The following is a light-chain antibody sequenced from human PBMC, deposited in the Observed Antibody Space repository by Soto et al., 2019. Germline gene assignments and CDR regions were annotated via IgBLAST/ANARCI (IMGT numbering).Light chain of an antibody. CDR3: SSNTSSSPYV. CDR2: EVS. J-gene: IGLJ1*01. V-gene: IGLV2-14*01. CDR1: SSDVGGYNY. Sequence: QSALTQPASVSGSPGQSITISCTGTSSDVGGYNYVSWYQQHPGKAPKLMIYEVSNRPSGVSNRFSGSKSGNTASLTISGLQAEDEADYYCSSNTSSSPYVFGPGTKVTVL.